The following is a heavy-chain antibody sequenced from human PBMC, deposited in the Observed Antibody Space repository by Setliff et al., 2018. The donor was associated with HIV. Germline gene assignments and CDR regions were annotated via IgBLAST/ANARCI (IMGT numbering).Heavy chain of an antibody. CDR1: NGSISGSY. J-gene: IGHJ6*03. CDR2: ISTSGST. D-gene: IGHD1-7*01. Sequence: PSETLSLTCTASNGSISGSYWSYIRQPPGNGLEWIGHISTSGSTNYNPSLKSRVTISVYTSKNQFSLKLSSVTAADTAVYYCARGDGTKYYYYCYMDVWGKGTTVTVSS. CDR3: ARGDGTKYYYYCYMDV. V-gene: IGHV4-59*01.